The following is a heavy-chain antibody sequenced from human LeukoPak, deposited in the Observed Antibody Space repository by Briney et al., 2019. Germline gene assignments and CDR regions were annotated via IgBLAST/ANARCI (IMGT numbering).Heavy chain of an antibody. Sequence: GGSLRLSCAASGFIVSSNYMSWVRQAPGKGLEWVSVIYSGGRTYYADSVKGRFTNSRDNSRNTLYLQMNSLRAEDTAVYYCARGLGRELDGAFDIWGQGTMVTVSS. CDR1: GFIVSSNY. D-gene: IGHD3-10*01. V-gene: IGHV3-53*01. CDR3: ARGLGRELDGAFDI. J-gene: IGHJ3*02. CDR2: IYSGGRT.